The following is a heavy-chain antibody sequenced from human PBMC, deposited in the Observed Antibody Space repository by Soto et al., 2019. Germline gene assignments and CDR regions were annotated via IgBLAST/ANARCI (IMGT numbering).Heavy chain of an antibody. V-gene: IGHV4-59*01. CDR2: IYNSGST. D-gene: IGHD6-19*01. CDR3: ARGHSSGRIFDY. CDR1: GDSISGFY. Sequence: SETLSLTWTVSGDSISGFYWTWIRQPPGKGLEWIGYIYNSGSTNYNPSLKSRVTISVDTSKNQFSLKLNSVTAADTAVYYCARGHSSGRIFDYWGQGSQVTVSS. J-gene: IGHJ4*02.